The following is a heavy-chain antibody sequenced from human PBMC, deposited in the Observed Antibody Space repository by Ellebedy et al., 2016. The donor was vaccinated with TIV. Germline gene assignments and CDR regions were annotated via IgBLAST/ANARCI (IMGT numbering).Heavy chain of an antibody. CDR1: GWSFSGYY. V-gene: IGHV4-34*01. D-gene: IGHD2-15*01. CDR3: AGLVVFGGRFDY. Sequence: SETLSLTXAVYGWSFSGYYWTWIRQPPGKGLEWIGEINHSGSTNYNPSLKSRVTISADTSKNQFSLKLSSVTAADTAAYYCAGLVVFGGRFDYWGQGTLVTVSS. CDR2: INHSGST. J-gene: IGHJ4*02.